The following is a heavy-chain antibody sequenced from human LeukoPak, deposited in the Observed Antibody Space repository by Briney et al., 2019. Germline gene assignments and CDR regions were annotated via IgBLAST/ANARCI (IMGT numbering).Heavy chain of an antibody. J-gene: IGHJ4*02. D-gene: IGHD3-10*01. CDR1: GGSISSSSYY. V-gene: IGHV4-39*01. CDR3: ARQRTGSGSYFITPRYFDY. CDR2: INHSGST. Sequence: SETLSLTCTVSGGSISSSSYYWGWIRQPPGKGLEWIGEINHSGSTNYNPSLKSRVTISVDTSKNQFSLKLSSVTAADTAVYYCARQRTGSGSYFITPRYFDYWGQGTLVTVSS.